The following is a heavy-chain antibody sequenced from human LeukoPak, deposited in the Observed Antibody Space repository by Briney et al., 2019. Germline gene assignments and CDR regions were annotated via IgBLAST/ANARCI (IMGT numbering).Heavy chain of an antibody. Sequence: PSETLSLTCTVSCGSISPYFWSWIRQPPGKGLEWIGYISYTGSTNYNPSLKSRVTISVDTSKNQFSLQLTSVTAADTAVYYCARDDYRGVTNFDPWGQGTLVTVSS. CDR3: ARDDYRGVTNFDP. V-gene: IGHV4-59*01. CDR2: ISYTGST. D-gene: IGHD3-10*01. J-gene: IGHJ5*02. CDR1: CGSISPYF.